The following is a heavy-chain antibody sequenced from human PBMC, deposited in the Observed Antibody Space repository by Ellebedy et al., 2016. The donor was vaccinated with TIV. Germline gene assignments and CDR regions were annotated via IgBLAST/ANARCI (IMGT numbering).Heavy chain of an antibody. CDR1: GFTFNTHA. V-gene: IGHV3-23*01. J-gene: IGHJ4*02. Sequence: PGGSLRLSCVASGFTFNTHAMNWVRQAPGKGLEWVSSINYDSRSTYYADAVKGRFAISRDNSENTLYLQVNSLTTEDTAVYYCARDRPGTVVAGALEYWGQGTLVTVSS. CDR2: INYDSRST. D-gene: IGHD6-19*01. CDR3: ARDRPGTVVAGALEY.